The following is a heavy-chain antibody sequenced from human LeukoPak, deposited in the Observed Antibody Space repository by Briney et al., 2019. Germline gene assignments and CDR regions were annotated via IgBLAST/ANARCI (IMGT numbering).Heavy chain of an antibody. CDR2: ISQNGDNT. CDR3: ARDFGNY. Sequence: GGSLRLSCSVSGFSFSSYFLHWVRQAPGKGLESVSGISQNGDNTYYADSVKGRFTISRDNAKNSLSLQMNSLRAEDTAVYYCARDFGNYWGQGTLVTVSS. V-gene: IGHV3-64*04. CDR1: GFSFSSYF. J-gene: IGHJ4*02. D-gene: IGHD3-10*01.